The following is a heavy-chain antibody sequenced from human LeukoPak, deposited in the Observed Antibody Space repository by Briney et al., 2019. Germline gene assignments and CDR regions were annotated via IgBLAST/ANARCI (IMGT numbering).Heavy chain of an antibody. V-gene: IGHV4-34*01. CDR1: GFTFSSYA. CDR2: INHSGST. J-gene: IGHJ6*02. Sequence: GSLRLSCAASGFTFSSYAMSWVRQPPGKGLEWIGEINHSGSTNYNPSLKSRVTISVDTSKNQFSLKLSSVTAADTAVYYCASLTTVTNRGYYGMDVWGQGTTVTVSS. D-gene: IGHD4-17*01. CDR3: ASLTTVTNRGYYGMDV.